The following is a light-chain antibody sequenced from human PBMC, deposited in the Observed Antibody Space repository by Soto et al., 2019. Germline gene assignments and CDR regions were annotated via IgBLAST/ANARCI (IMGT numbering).Light chain of an antibody. CDR1: QSISSSY. V-gene: IGKV3-20*01. Sequence: EVVLTQSPGTLSLSPGERATLSCRASQSISSSYLAWYQQKPGQAPRLLSYSASSRATGIPDRFSGSGSGTDFTLTISRMEPEDFAVYYCQQYGSSRTFGQGTKVEFK. J-gene: IGKJ1*01. CDR3: QQYGSSRT. CDR2: SAS.